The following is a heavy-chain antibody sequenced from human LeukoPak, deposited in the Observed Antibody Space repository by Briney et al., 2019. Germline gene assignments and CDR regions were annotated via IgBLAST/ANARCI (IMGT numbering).Heavy chain of an antibody. V-gene: IGHV4-34*01. J-gene: IGHJ6*03. CDR3: ARGRVVAATKGLYYYYYYMDV. Sequence: SETLSLTCAVYGGSFSGYYWSWFRQPPGEGLEWIGEINHSGSTNYNPSLKSRVTISVDTSKNQFSLKLSSVTAADTAVYYCARGRVVAATKGLYYYYYYMDVWGKGTTVTVSS. D-gene: IGHD2-15*01. CDR2: INHSGST. CDR1: GGSFSGYY.